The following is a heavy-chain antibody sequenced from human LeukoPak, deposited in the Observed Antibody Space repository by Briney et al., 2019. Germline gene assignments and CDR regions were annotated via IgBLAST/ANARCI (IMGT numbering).Heavy chain of an antibody. Sequence: ASVKVSCKASGYTFTSYGISWVRQAPGQALEWMGWISAYNGNTNYAQRLQGRVTMTTDTSTSTAYMELRGLRSDDTAVYYCARVSWVSFLFQHWGQGTLVTVSS. J-gene: IGHJ1*01. V-gene: IGHV1-18*01. CDR1: GYTFTSYG. CDR2: ISAYNGNT. D-gene: IGHD2/OR15-2a*01. CDR3: ARVSWVSFLFQH.